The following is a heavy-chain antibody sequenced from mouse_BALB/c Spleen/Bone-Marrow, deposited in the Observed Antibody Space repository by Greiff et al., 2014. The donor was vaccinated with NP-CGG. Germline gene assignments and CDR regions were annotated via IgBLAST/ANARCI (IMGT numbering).Heavy chain of an antibody. V-gene: IGHV1-9*01. CDR1: GYTFSSYW. J-gene: IGHJ3*01. Sequence: QVQLKHSGAELMKPGASVKISCKATGYTFSSYWIEWVKQRPGHGLEWIGEILPGSGSTNYNEKFKGKATFTADTSSNTAYMQLSSLTPEDSAVYYCASFYGRFAYWGQGTLVTVSA. CDR2: ILPGSGST. D-gene: IGHD1-1*02. CDR3: ASFYGRFAY.